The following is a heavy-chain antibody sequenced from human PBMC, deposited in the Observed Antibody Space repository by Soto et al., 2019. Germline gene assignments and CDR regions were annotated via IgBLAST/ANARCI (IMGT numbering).Heavy chain of an antibody. CDR1: GGSIVDYY. V-gene: IGHV4-59*01. D-gene: IGHD1-7*01. J-gene: IGHJ5*02. CDR2: IYYTGNT. Sequence: LSLTCSVSGGSIVDYYWSWIRQPPGKGLEWIGFIYYTGNTRYNPSLGSRVTISLDTSKNQFSLKLTSATAADTAFYYCARDVNRWELRGFFDPWGRGALVTVSS. CDR3: ARDVNRWELRGFFDP.